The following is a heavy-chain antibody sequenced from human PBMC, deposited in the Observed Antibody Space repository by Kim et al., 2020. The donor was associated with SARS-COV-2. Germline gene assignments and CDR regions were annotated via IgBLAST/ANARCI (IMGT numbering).Heavy chain of an antibody. CDR3: ARSGGGASWHQVDY. CDR1: SDSFSAYY. J-gene: IGHJ4*02. D-gene: IGHD3-10*01. V-gene: IGHV4-59*03. Sequence: SETLSLTFTVSSDSFSAYYWSWIRQIPGKGLEWIGYIFYSGSTNYNPSLKSRATISRDTSRNQFSLDLTSVTQADTGGYYCARSGGGASWHQVDYWVQG. CDR2: IFYSGST.